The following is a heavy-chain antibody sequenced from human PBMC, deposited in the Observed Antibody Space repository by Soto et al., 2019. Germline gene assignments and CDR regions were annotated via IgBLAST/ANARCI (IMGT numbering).Heavy chain of an antibody. CDR2: IYHSGST. CDR3: ARGAKYYYDSSGYYLDY. D-gene: IGHD3-22*01. Sequence: TLSLTCAGSGGSISSGGYSWSWIRQPPGKGLEWILYIYHSGSTYYNPSLKSRVTISVDRSKNQFSLKLSSVTAADTAVYYCARGAKYYYDSSGYYLDYWGQGTLVTVSS. J-gene: IGHJ4*02. V-gene: IGHV4-30-2*01. CDR1: GGSISSGGYS.